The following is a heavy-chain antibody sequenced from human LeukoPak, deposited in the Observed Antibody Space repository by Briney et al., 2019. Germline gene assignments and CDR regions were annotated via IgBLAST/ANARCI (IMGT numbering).Heavy chain of an antibody. Sequence: PSETLSLICTVSGDSVSRSTHYWGWVRQSPGRGLEWIGSIFYSGSTYYTPSLKSRVSISVATSRNQFSLRLASVTAADTAVYYCVGNIAARFRPFDFWGQGSLVTVSS. CDR2: IFYSGST. V-gene: IGHV4-39*01. CDR3: VGNIAARFRPFDF. J-gene: IGHJ4*02. CDR1: GDSVSRSTHY. D-gene: IGHD6-13*01.